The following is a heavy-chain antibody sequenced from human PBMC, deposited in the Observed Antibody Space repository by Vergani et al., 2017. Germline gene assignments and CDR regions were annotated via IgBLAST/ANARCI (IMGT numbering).Heavy chain of an antibody. D-gene: IGHD3-10*02. J-gene: IGHJ6*01. CDR1: GATFRSNT. CDR3: ARDRRGYVVVPEGYLYGIGV. Sequence: QVQLVQSGAEVKKPGSSVKVSCKASGATFRSNTISWVRQVPGQGLEWMGRIIPVLGRTKYAQDFQGRLTITEDTSTSTAYLELTSLRSQDTAVYYCARDRRGYVVVPEGYLYGIGVWVQGTT. V-gene: IGHV1-69*08. CDR2: IIPVLGRT.